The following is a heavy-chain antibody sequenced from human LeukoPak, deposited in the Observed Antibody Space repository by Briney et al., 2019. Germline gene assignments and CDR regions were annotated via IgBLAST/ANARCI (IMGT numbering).Heavy chain of an antibody. Sequence: SETLSLTCTVSGGSISSSSYYWGWIRQPPGKGLEWIGSIYYSGSTYYNPSLKSRVTISVDTSKNQFSLKLSSVTAADTAVYYCARFHGGRDFWWWDYWGQGTLVTVSS. CDR2: IYYSGST. V-gene: IGHV4-39*01. J-gene: IGHJ4*02. CDR1: GGSISSSSYY. D-gene: IGHD3-3*01. CDR3: ARFHGGRDFWWWDY.